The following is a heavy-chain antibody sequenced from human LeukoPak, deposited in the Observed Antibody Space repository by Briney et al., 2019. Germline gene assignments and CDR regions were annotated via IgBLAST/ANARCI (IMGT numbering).Heavy chain of an antibody. J-gene: IGHJ3*02. CDR2: ISGSGGST. V-gene: IGHV3-23*01. CDR1: GFTFSSYA. CDR3: ARGVLSRWLQFRAAFDI. Sequence: GGSLRLSCAASGFTFSSYAMSWVRQAPGKGLEWVSAISGSGGSTYYADSVRGRFTISRDNSKNTLYLQMNSLRAEDTAVYYCARGVLSRWLQFRAAFDIWGQGTMVTVSS. D-gene: IGHD5-24*01.